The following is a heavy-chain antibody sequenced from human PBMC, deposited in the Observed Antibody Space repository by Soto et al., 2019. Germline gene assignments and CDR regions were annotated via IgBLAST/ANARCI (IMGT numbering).Heavy chain of an antibody. CDR1: GGSFSGYY. CDR3: ARGRIQGSWFDP. Sequence: SETLSLTCAVYGGSFSGYYWSWIRQPPGKGLEWIGEINHSGSTNYNPSLKSRVTISVDTSKNQFSLKLSSVTAADTAVYYCARGRIQGSWFDPWGQGTLVTVSS. J-gene: IGHJ5*02. D-gene: IGHD3-10*01. V-gene: IGHV4-34*01. CDR2: INHSGST.